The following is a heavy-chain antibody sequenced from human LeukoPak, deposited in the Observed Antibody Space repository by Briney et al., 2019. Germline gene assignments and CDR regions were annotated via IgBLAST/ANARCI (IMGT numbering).Heavy chain of an antibody. V-gene: IGHV3-30*04. J-gene: IGHJ4*02. CDR1: GFTFSSYA. Sequence: PGGSLRLSCAASGFTFSSYAMHWVRQAPGKGLEWVAVISYDGSNKYYADSVKGRFTISRDNSKNTLYLQMNSLRAEDTAVYYCARGGRTGGSYYFDYWGQGTLVTVSS. D-gene: IGHD7-27*01. CDR3: ARGGRTGGSYYFDY. CDR2: ISYDGSNK.